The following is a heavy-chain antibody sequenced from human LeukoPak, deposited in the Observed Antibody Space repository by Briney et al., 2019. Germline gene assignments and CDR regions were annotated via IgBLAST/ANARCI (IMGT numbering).Heavy chain of an antibody. D-gene: IGHD3-22*01. Sequence: PSETLSLTCTVSAGSITSDNYYWAWLRQAPGQGLEWIGSIYYRGNAYYNPSLKSRVTISVDTSKNQFSLSLSSVTAADTAVYYCAREEDRSGDWGQGTLVTVTS. CDR2: IYYRGNA. CDR3: AREEDRSGD. J-gene: IGHJ4*02. CDR1: AGSITSDNYY. V-gene: IGHV4-39*07.